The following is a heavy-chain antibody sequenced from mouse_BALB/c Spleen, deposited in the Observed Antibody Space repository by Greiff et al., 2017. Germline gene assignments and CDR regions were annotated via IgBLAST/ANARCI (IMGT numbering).Heavy chain of an antibody. CDR1: GYAFTNYL. V-gene: IGHV1-54*01. CDR2: INPGSGGT. J-gene: IGHJ1*01. CDR3: ARKGGYRWDFDV. Sequence: QVQLQQSGAELVRPGTSVKVSCKASGYAFTNYLIEWVKQRPGQGLEWIGVINPGSGGTNYNEKFKGKATLTADKSSSTAYMQLSSLTSDDSAVYVCARKGGYRWDFDVWGAGTTVTVSS. D-gene: IGHD2-14*01.